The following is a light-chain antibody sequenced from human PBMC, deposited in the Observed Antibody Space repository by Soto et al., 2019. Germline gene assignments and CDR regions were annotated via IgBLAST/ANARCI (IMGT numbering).Light chain of an antibody. CDR1: QSLLHSTGETF. V-gene: IGKV2D-29*02. Sequence: DVVMTQTPLSLSVAPGQPASISCKSSQSLLHSTGETFLFWYLQKPDQSPQLLIYEVSTRVSGVPDRFSRSGSGTDFTLEISRVETDDVGIYCCMQSTQLPPSFGQGTRLGIE. CDR2: EVS. CDR3: MQSTQLPPS. J-gene: IGKJ5*01.